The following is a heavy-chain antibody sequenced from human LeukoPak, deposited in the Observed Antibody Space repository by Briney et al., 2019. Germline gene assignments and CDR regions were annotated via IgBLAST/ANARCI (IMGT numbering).Heavy chain of an antibody. CDR3: AKDIEGQQLVLGYFDY. D-gene: IGHD6-13*01. CDR1: GFTSGGYA. Sequence: GGSLRLSCAASGFTSGGYAMHWVRQAPGKGLEWVSLISGDGGSTYYADSVKGRFTIYRDNSKKSLYLQINSLRTEDTALYYCAKDIEGQQLVLGYFDYWGQGTLVTVSS. CDR2: ISGDGGST. J-gene: IGHJ4*02. V-gene: IGHV3-43*02.